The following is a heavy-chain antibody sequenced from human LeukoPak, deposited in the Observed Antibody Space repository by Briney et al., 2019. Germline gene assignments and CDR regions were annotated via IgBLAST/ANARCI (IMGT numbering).Heavy chain of an antibody. CDR1: GFTFSSYA. J-gene: IGHJ4*02. V-gene: IGHV4-34*01. CDR2: INHSGST. D-gene: IGHD3-3*01. CDR3: ARVRRYDFWSGYYSYHLDY. Sequence: GSLRLSCAASGFTFSSYAMSWIRQPPGKGLEWIGEINHSGSTNYNPSLKSRVTISVDTSKNQFSLKLSSVTAADTAVYYCARVRRYDFWSGYYSYHLDYWGQGTLVTVSS.